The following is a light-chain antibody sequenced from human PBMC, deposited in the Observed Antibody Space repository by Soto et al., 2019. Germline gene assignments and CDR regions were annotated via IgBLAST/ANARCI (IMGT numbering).Light chain of an antibody. J-gene: IGLJ1*01. CDR1: SSDVGGYNY. CDR2: EVN. Sequence: QSALTQPPSASGSPGQSVTISCTGTSSDVGGYNYVSWHQQHPGKAPKLMIYEVNKRPSGVTDRFSGSKSGNTASLTVSGLQAEDEADYYCSSYAGSNENVFRTGTKLTVL. CDR3: SSYAGSNENV. V-gene: IGLV2-8*01.